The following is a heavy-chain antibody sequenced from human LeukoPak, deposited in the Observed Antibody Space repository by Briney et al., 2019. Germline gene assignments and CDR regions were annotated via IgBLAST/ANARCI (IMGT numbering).Heavy chain of an antibody. V-gene: IGHV3-23*01. CDR3: AKDLAVRPLWFFDY. CDR2: ISGSGGST. Sequence: GGSLRLSCAASGFTFSSYAMSWVRQAPGKGLEWVSAISGSGGSTYYADSVKGRFTISRDNSKNTLYLQMNSLRAEDTAVYYCAKDLAVRPLWFFDYWGQGTLVTVST. CDR1: GFTFSSYA. J-gene: IGHJ4*02. D-gene: IGHD3-10*01.